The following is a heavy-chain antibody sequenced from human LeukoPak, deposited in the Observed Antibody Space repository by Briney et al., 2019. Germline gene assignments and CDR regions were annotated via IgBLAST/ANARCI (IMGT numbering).Heavy chain of an antibody. D-gene: IGHD3-10*01. J-gene: IGHJ3*02. CDR2: INPNSGGT. CDR3: AGAPWFGELTDAFNI. Sequence: PGASVKVSCKASGYTFTGYYMHWVRQAPGQGLEWMGWINPNSGGTYYAQKFQGRVTMTRDTSISTAYVELSRLRSDDTAVYYCAGAPWFGELTDAFNIWGQGTMVTVSS. CDR1: GYTFTGYY. V-gene: IGHV1-2*02.